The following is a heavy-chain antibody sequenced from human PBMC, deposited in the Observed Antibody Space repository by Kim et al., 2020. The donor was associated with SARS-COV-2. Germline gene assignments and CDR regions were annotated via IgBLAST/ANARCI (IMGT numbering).Heavy chain of an antibody. Sequence: GGSLRLSCAASGFTFSDYYMSWIRQAPGKGLEWVSYISSSSSYTNYADSVKGRFTISRDNAKNSLYLQMNSLRAEDTAVYYCASLHGDSYYFDYWGQGTLVTVSS. D-gene: IGHD4-17*01. V-gene: IGHV3-11*03. CDR1: GFTFSDYY. CDR2: ISSSSSYT. CDR3: ASLHGDSYYFDY. J-gene: IGHJ4*02.